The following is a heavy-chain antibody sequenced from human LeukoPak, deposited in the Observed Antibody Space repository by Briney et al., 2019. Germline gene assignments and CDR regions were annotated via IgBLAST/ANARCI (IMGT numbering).Heavy chain of an antibody. Sequence: GGSLRLSCAASGFTFSNYAMSWVRQAPGKGLEWVSSISADEGSTYYADSVKGRFTISRDNSKNTLYLQMNSLRAEDTAVYYCARDRIAAPTYYFDYWGQGTLVTVSS. CDR3: ARDRIAAPTYYFDY. D-gene: IGHD6-6*01. CDR2: ISADEGST. V-gene: IGHV3-23*01. CDR1: GFTFSNYA. J-gene: IGHJ4*02.